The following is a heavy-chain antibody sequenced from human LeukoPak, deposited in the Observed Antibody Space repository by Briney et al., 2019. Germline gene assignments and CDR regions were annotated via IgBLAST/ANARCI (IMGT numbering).Heavy chain of an antibody. Sequence: SETLSLTCAVYGGSFSGYYWSWIRQPPGKGLEWIGEINHSGSTNYNPSLKSRVTISVDTSKNQFSLKLSSVTAADTAVYYCVSGQSYGDYENWGQGTLVTVSS. V-gene: IGHV4-34*01. CDR2: INHSGST. J-gene: IGHJ4*02. D-gene: IGHD4-17*01. CDR1: GGSFSGYY. CDR3: VSGQSYGDYEN.